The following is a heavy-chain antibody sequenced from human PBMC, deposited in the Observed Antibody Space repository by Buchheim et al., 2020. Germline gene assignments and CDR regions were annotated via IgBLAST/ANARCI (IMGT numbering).Heavy chain of an antibody. CDR2: ISSSSRTI. D-gene: IGHD6-19*01. CDR3: ARDRGYSSGWYHWFDP. J-gene: IGHJ5*02. CDR1: GFTFSSYS. Sequence: EVQLVESGGGLVQPGGSLRLSCAASGFTFSSYSMNWVRQAPGKGLEWVSYISSSSRTIYYADSVKGRFTISRDNAKNSLYLQMNSLRDGDTAVYYCARDRGYSSGWYHWFDPWGQGTL. V-gene: IGHV3-48*02.